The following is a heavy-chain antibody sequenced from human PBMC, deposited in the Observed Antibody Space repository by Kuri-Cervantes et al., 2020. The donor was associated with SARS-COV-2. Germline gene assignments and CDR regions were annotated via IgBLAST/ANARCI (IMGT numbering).Heavy chain of an antibody. V-gene: IGHV3-7*03. CDR2: IKYDGSEK. CDR3: TRGGYTSALSRQNWFDP. Sequence: GESLKISCAASGFTFSNSWMSWVRQAPGKGLEWVANIKYDGSEKYYVDSVKGRFIISRDNAKNSVCLQMNSLRDADTAVYYCTRGGYTSALSRQNWFDPWGQGTLVTVSS. J-gene: IGHJ5*02. CDR1: GFTFSNSW. D-gene: IGHD6-19*01.